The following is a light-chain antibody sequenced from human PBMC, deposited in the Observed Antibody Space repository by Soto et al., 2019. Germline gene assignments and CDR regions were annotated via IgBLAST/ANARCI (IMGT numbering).Light chain of an antibody. CDR2: EGS. CDR1: SSDVGSYNV. J-gene: IGLJ3*02. V-gene: IGLV2-23*01. Sequence: QSALTQPASVSGSPGQSITISCSGTSSDVGSYNVVSWYQQHPGKAPKLMIYEGSKRPSGVSNRFSGSKSGNTASLTISGLQAEDEAAYFCCSYAGSSASVVFGGGTKLTVL. CDR3: CSYAGSSASVV.